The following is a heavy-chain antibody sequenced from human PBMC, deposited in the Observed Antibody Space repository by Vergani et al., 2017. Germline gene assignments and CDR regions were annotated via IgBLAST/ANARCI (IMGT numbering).Heavy chain of an antibody. D-gene: IGHD2-15*01. CDR2: IWYDGSNK. Sequence: QVQLVESGGGVVQPGRSLRLSCAASGFTFSSYGMHWVRQAPGKGLEWVAVIWYDGSNKYYADSVKGRFTISRDNSKNTLYLQMNSLRAEYTAVYYCANLPWRYCSGCSCYCVRGYYYMDVWGKGTTVTVSS. J-gene: IGHJ6*03. V-gene: IGHV3-33*06. CDR1: GFTFSSYG. CDR3: ANLPWRYCSGCSCYCVRGYYYMDV.